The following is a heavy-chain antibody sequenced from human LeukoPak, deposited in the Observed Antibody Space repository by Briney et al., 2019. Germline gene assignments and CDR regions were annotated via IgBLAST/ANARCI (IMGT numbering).Heavy chain of an antibody. V-gene: IGHV5-51*01. CDR2: IYPGDSDT. D-gene: IGHD2-21*01. J-gene: IGHJ3*02. Sequence: GESLKISCKGSGYFFTSYWIGWVRQMPGKGLEWMGIIYPGDSDTRYSPSFQGQVTISADKSISTAYLQWSSLKASDTAMYYCARILAYCGGDCPDAFDIWGQGTMVTVSS. CDR1: GYFFTSYW. CDR3: ARILAYCGGDCPDAFDI.